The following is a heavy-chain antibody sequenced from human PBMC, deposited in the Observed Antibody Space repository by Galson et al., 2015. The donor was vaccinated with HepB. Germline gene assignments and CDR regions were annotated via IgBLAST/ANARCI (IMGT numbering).Heavy chain of an antibody. CDR1: GYTFTYYG. Sequence: SVKVSCKASGYTFTYYGVSWVRQAPGQGLEWLGYISVHQNKTKFAQKVQGRFTMTTDTATSTAYMELRSLTSDHTAVYYCARAGWGTPVTEAYYWYMDVWGQGTMVTVS. J-gene: IGHJ6*03. V-gene: IGHV1-18*01. D-gene: IGHD4-11*01. CDR3: ARAGWGTPVTEAYYWYMDV. CDR2: ISVHQNKT.